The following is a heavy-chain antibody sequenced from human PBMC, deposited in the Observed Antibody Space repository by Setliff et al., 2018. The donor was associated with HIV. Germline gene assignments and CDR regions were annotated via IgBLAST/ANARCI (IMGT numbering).Heavy chain of an antibody. J-gene: IGHJ4*02. Sequence: GGSLRLSCAASGFTFTNYGMSWVRQAPGKRLEWVSTINSIGSTTYYADSVKGRFTISRDSSKNTVYLQMNSLRAEDTALYYCAKSGPSYYDWWGQGALVTVSS. CDR3: AKSGPSYYDW. CDR2: INSIGSTT. D-gene: IGHD3-22*01. CDR1: GFTFTNYG. V-gene: IGHV3-23*01.